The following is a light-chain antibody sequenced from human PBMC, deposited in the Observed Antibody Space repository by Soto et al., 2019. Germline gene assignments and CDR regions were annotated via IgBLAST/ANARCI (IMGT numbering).Light chain of an antibody. Sequence: EIVMTQSPATLSVSPGERATLPCRASQSVGSDLAWYQQKPGQAPRLVIYDVSIRATGVPARFSGSRSGAEFTLTINSLQSEDFAVYYCQPYNNWPLTFGGGTKVDIK. CDR2: DVS. J-gene: IGKJ4*01. CDR1: QSVGSD. CDR3: QPYNNWPLT. V-gene: IGKV3-15*01.